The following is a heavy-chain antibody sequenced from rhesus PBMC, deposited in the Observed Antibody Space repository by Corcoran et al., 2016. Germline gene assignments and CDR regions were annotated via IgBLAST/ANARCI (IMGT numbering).Heavy chain of an antibody. CDR2: IYGSCGST. J-gene: IGHJ4*01. CDR1: GGSISSNY. CDR3: ARSPIVGRVRSYFDD. V-gene: IGHV4-160*01. Sequence: QVQLQESGPGLVKPSETLSLTCAVSGGSISSNYWSWIRQPPGKGLEWIGYIYGSCGSTYYNPALKSRVTISTDTYKNQCSLRRSSVTAADTAVYYCARSPIVGRVRSYFDDWGQGVLVTVSS. D-gene: IGHD5-24*01.